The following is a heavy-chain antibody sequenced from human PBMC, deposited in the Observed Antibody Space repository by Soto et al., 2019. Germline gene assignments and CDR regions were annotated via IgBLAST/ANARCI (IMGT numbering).Heavy chain of an antibody. CDR3: ARGTRNTDFDY. Sequence: SETLSLTCTVSGGSISSYYWSWIRQPPGKGLEWIGYIYYSGSTNYNPSLKSRVTISADTSKNQFSLKLSSVTAADTAVYYCARGTRNTDFDYWGQGTLVTVSS. CDR1: GGSISSYY. J-gene: IGHJ4*02. V-gene: IGHV4-59*01. CDR2: IYYSGST.